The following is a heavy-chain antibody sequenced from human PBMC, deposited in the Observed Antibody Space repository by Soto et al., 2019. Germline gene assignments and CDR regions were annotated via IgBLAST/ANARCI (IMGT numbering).Heavy chain of an antibody. CDR3: CVIVVVTAIPGLDP. J-gene: IGHJ5*02. CDR2: ISYDGSNK. V-gene: IGHV3-30*03. Sequence: PGGSLRLSCAASGFTFSSYGMHWVRQAPGKGLEWVAVISYDGSNKYYADSVKGRFTISRDNSKNTLYLQMNSLRAEDTAVYYCCVIVVVTAIPGLDPWGQGTLVTVSS. D-gene: IGHD2-21*02. CDR1: GFTFSSYG.